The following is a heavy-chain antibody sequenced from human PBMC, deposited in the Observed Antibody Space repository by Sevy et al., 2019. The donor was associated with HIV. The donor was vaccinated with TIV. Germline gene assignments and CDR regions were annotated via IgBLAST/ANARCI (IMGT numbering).Heavy chain of an antibody. CDR1: GGSISSSSYY. J-gene: IGHJ4*02. V-gene: IGHV4-39*01. CDR2: IYYSGST. D-gene: IGHD2-2*01. Sequence: SETLSLTCTVSGGSISSSSYYWGWIRQPPGKGLEWIGSIYYSGSTYYNPSLKSRVTISVDTSKNQFSRKLSSVTAADTAVYYCARVIVVVPAAMGGDFDYWGQGTLVTVSS. CDR3: ARVIVVVPAAMGGDFDY.